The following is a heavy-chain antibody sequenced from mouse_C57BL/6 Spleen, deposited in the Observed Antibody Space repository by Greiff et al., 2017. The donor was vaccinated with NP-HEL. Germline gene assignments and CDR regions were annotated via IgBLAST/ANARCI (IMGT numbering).Heavy chain of an antibody. Sequence: VQLQQPGAELVMPGASVKLSCKASGYTFTSYWMHWVKQRPGQGLEWIGEIDPSDSYTNYNQKFKGKSTLTVDKSSSTAYMQLSSLTSEDSAVYYCARRDYGSPYWYFDVWGTGTTVTVSS. CDR3: ARRDYGSPYWYFDV. V-gene: IGHV1-69*01. D-gene: IGHD1-1*01. CDR2: IDPSDSYT. J-gene: IGHJ1*03. CDR1: GYTFTSYW.